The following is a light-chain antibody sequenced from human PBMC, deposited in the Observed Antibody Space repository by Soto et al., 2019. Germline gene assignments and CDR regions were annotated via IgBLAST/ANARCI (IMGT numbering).Light chain of an antibody. CDR3: SSYTTSSTLDVL. J-gene: IGLJ2*01. CDR2: DVS. V-gene: IGLV2-14*01. Sequence: ALTQPASVSGSPGQSITISCTGTSSDVGGYNYVSWYQQHPGKAPKLMIYDVSNRPSGVSNRFSGSKSGNTASLTISGLQAEDEADYYCSSYTTSSTLDVLFGGGTKLTVL. CDR1: SSDVGGYNY.